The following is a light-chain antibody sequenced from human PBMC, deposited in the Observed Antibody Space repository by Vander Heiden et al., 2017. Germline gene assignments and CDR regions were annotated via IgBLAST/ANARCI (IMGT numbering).Light chain of an antibody. CDR2: DAS. CDR1: QAITNS. CDR3: QKYNIAPFT. J-gene: IGKJ3*01. Sequence: DIQMTQSPSSLSASVGDRVTITCRASQAITNSLAWFQQRPGEVPKLLLYDASTLQSGVPSRFSGSGSGTDFTLTISSLQPEDVATYYCQKYNIAPFTFGPGTKVDIK. V-gene: IGKV1-27*01.